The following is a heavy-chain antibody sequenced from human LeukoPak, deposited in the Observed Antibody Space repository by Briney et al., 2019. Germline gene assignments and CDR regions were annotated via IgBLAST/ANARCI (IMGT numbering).Heavy chain of an antibody. CDR1: GFSFSRYA. CDR3: AKGEADLDY. J-gene: IGHJ4*02. Sequence: GGSLRLSCAASGFSFSRYAMNWVRPAPGKGRGWVAFIRYDGGNKLYAQSAKGRFTISRDNSKNTLYLQMHSLRAEDTAVYYCAKGEADLDYWGQGTLVTVTS. V-gene: IGHV3-30*02. D-gene: IGHD1-26*01. CDR2: IRYDGGNK.